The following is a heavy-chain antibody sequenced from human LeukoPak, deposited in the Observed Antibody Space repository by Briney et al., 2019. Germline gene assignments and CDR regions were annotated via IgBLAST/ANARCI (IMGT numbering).Heavy chain of an antibody. CDR1: GFTFSDYY. D-gene: IGHD2-2*01. V-gene: IGHV3-11*01. CDR2: ISSSGSTI. J-gene: IGHJ5*02. CDR3: ARDRVPAAIFNWFDP. Sequence: GGSLRLSCAASGFTFSDYYMSWIRQAPGKGLEWVSYISSSGSTIYYADSVKGRFTISRDNAKNSLYLQTNSLRAEDTAVYYCARDRVPAAIFNWFDPWGQGTLVTVSS.